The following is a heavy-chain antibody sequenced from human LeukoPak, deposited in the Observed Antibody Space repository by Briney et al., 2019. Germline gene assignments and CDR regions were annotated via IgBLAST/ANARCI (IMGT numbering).Heavy chain of an antibody. V-gene: IGHV1-2*02. CDR2: INPNSGGT. CDR1: GYTFTGYY. Sequence: ASVEVSCKASGYTFTGYYMHWVRQAPGQGLEWMGWINPNSGGTNYAQKFQGRVPMTRDTSISTAYMELSRLRSDDTAVYYCARGVDQWPGKPFDYWGQGTLVTVSS. CDR3: ARGVDQWPGKPFDY. J-gene: IGHJ4*02. D-gene: IGHD6-19*01.